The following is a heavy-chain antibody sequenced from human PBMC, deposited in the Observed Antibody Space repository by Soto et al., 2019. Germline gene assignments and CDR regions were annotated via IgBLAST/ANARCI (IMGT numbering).Heavy chain of an antibody. CDR2: IISIPGPA. CDR3: ARDGAGYCTPTTCYTPFDY. D-gene: IGHD2-8*01. Sequence: SVKVSCKASGASFNSFAISWVRQAPGQGLEWMGGIISIPGPATYALKFQGRVTITADESTTAAYMELSNLRSEDTAVYYCARDGAGYCTPTTCYTPFDYWGQGTLVTV. J-gene: IGHJ4*02. V-gene: IGHV1-69*13. CDR1: GASFNSFA.